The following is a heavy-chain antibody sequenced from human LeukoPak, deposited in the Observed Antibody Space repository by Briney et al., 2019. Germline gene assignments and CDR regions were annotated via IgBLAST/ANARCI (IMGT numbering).Heavy chain of an antibody. Sequence: SETLSLTCTVSGGSISSSSYYWGWIRQPPGKGLEWIGRIYYSGSTYYNPSLKSRVTISVDTSKNQFSLKLSSVTAADTAVYYCARGGPHDACDIWGQGTMVTVSS. CDR3: ARGGPHDACDI. D-gene: IGHD3-16*01. V-gene: IGHV4-39*01. CDR2: IYYSGST. J-gene: IGHJ3*02. CDR1: GGSISSSSYY.